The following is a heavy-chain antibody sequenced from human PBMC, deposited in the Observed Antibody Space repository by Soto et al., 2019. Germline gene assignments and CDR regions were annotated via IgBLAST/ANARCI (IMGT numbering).Heavy chain of an antibody. CDR3: ATRLTSHFDS. J-gene: IGHJ4*02. V-gene: IGHV3-23*01. CDR2: LDGRTDNT. D-gene: IGHD3-10*01. CDR1: GFTFKNYA. Sequence: DVHLLESGGAVVQPGDSLRLSCAASGFTFKNYAMNWVRRAPGRGLEWVSTLDGRTDNTHYADSVRGRFVISRDNSKNTVYLQLNSLRAEDTAVYYCATRLTSHFDSWGQGTLVTVSS.